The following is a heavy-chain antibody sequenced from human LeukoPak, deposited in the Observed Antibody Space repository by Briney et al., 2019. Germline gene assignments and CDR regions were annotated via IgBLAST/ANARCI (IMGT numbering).Heavy chain of an antibody. V-gene: IGHV3-30*04. D-gene: IGHD6-13*01. CDR3: AKDLSRGSSWYVFDY. J-gene: IGHJ4*02. Sequence: PGGSLRLSCAASGFTFSSYAMHWVRQAPGKGLEWVAVISYDGSNKYYADSVKGRFTISRDNSKNTLYLQMNSLRAEDTAVYYCAKDLSRGSSWYVFDYWGQGTLVTVSS. CDR1: GFTFSSYA. CDR2: ISYDGSNK.